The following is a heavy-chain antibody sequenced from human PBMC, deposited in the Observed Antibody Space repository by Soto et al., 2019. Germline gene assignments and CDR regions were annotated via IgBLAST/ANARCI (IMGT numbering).Heavy chain of an antibody. CDR2: IYYSGST. V-gene: IGHV4-61*01. J-gene: IGHJ5*02. D-gene: IGHD5-12*01. CDR1: GGSVSSGSYY. CDR3: AREVVYDEEPGGWFDP. Sequence: PSETLSLTCTVSGGSVSSGSYYWSWIRQPPGKGLEWIGYIYYSGSTNYNPSLKSRVTISVDTSKNQFSLKLSSVTAADTAVYYCAREVVYDEEPGGWFDPWGQGTLVTVSS.